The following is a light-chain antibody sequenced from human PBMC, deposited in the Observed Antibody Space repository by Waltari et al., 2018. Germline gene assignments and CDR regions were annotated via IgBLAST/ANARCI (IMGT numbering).Light chain of an antibody. CDR1: SPNIGAGFG. CDR2: GNS. CDR3: QSYDSSLRGVV. J-gene: IGLJ2*01. V-gene: IGLV1-40*01. Sequence: QSVLTQPPSVSGAPGQRVTISCTGSSPNIGAGFGVHWYPQLPRIAPKLLIFGNSDRPSGVPDRFSGSKSGTSASLAITGLQAEDEADYYCQSYDSSLRGVVFGGGTKLTVL.